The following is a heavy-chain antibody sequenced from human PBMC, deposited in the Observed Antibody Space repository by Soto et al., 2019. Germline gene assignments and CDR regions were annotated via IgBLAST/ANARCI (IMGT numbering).Heavy chain of an antibody. CDR2: IIPIFGTA. J-gene: IGHJ4*02. CDR1: VGTFSSYA. D-gene: IGHD3-10*01. CDR3: ARDLYGSGSYSDY. Sequence: GXSVKVSCKASVGTFSSYAISWVRQAPGQGLEWMGGIIPIFGTANYAQKFQGRVTITADESTSTAYMELSSLRSEDTAVYYCARDLYGSGSYSDYWGQGTLVTVSS. V-gene: IGHV1-69*13.